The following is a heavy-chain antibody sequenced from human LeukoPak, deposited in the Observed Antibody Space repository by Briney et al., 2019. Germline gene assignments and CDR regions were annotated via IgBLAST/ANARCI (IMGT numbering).Heavy chain of an antibody. CDR2: INHSGST. CDR3: ARGLRITGTDY. V-gene: IGHV4-34*01. CDR1: GGSFSGYY. J-gene: IGHJ4*02. D-gene: IGHD1-20*01. Sequence: SETLSLTCAVYGGSFSGYYWSWIRQPPGKGLEWMGEINHSGSTNYNPSLKSRVTISVDTSKNQFSLKLSSVTAADTAVYYCARGLRITGTDYWGQGTLVTVSS.